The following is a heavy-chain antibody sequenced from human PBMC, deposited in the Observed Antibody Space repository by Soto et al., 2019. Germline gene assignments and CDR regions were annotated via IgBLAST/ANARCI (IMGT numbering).Heavy chain of an antibody. CDR1: GGSMSSPNW. V-gene: IGHV4-4*02. CDR3: ATGSPYYYGSGGMWDS. Sequence: QVRLQESGPGLVKPSGTLSLTCLVSGGSMSSPNWWTWVRQAPVKGLEWIAAIHHSGATNYSPSLKSRPVTSIDKSNNQFSLQLTSVTAADTAVYYCATGSPYYYGSGGMWDSWGRGALVTVSS. D-gene: IGHD3-10*01. J-gene: IGHJ4*02. CDR2: IHHSGAT.